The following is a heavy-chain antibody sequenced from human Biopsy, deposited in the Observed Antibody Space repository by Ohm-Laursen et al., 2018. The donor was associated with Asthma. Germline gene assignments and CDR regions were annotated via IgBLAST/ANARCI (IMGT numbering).Heavy chain of an antibody. Sequence: SVKVSCKAPGGTFSNFAISWVRQAPGQGLEWLGGILTVLGTTNYAQKFQGRVTITADESTSTAYMEVTSLRSEDTAIYYCARCQVGYSSGWSLLLKKIYYSGMDVWGQGTAVTVSS. V-gene: IGHV1-69*13. CDR2: ILTVLGTT. CDR1: GGTFSNFA. J-gene: IGHJ6*02. D-gene: IGHD6-19*01. CDR3: ARCQVGYSSGWSLLLKKIYYSGMDV.